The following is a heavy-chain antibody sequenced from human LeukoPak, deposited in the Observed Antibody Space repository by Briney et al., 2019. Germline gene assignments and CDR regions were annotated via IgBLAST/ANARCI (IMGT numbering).Heavy chain of an antibody. Sequence: GGSLRLSCAASGFTFTTYWMHWIRQAPGKGLEWVANMKHDGSVKYYVDSVKGRFTISRDNAKNSLFLQMNSLRVEDTAVYYCVLGSGWHDSYWGQGTLVTVSS. V-gene: IGHV3-7*03. CDR1: GFTFTTYW. CDR3: VLGSGWHDSY. J-gene: IGHJ4*02. D-gene: IGHD6-19*01. CDR2: MKHDGSVK.